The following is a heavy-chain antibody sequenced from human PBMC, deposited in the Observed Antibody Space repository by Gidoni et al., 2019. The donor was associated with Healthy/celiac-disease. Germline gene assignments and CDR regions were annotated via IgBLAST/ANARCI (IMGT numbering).Heavy chain of an antibody. V-gene: IGHV3-48*03. D-gene: IGHD3-22*01. Sequence: EVQLVESGGGLVQPGGSLRLSCAASGFTFSSYEMNWVRQAPGKGLEWVSYISSSGSTIYYADSVKGRFTISRDNAKNSLYLQMNSLRAEDTAVYYCAREGPYYYDSSGYYFTWGQGTLVTVSS. CDR1: GFTFSSYE. J-gene: IGHJ5*02. CDR3: AREGPYYYDSSGYYFT. CDR2: ISSSGSTI.